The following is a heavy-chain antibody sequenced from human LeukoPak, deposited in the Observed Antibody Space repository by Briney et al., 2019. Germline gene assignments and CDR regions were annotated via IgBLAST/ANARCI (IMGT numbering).Heavy chain of an antibody. CDR3: ARGIDTATYYFDY. Sequence: GGSLRLSCAASGFTFSTYWMSWVRQAPGKGLEWVANIKQDGSEKNYVDSVKGRFTVSRDNAKNSLSLQMNSLGVEDTAVYYCARGIDTATYYFDYWGQGTLVTVSP. J-gene: IGHJ4*02. D-gene: IGHD5-18*01. CDR1: GFTFSTYW. CDR2: IKQDGSEK. V-gene: IGHV3-7*04.